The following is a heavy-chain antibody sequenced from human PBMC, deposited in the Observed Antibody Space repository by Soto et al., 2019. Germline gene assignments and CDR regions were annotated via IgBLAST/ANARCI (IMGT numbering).Heavy chain of an antibody. CDR1: GGSFSGYY. CDR3: ARPYSSHAFDI. CDR2: INHSGST. Sequence: SETLSLTCAVYGGSFSGYYWSWIRQPPGKGLEWIGEINHSGSTNYNPSLKSRVTISVDTSKNQFSLKLSSVTAADTAVYYCARPYSSHAFDIWGQGTMVTVSS. V-gene: IGHV4-34*01. D-gene: IGHD2-15*01. J-gene: IGHJ3*02.